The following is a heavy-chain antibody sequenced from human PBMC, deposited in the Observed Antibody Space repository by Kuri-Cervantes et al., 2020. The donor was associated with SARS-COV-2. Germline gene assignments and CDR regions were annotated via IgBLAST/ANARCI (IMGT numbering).Heavy chain of an antibody. CDR1: GYTFTAYD. CDR3: ATSLKSLAYCSGGSCYHIDY. V-gene: IGHV1-2*02. D-gene: IGHD2-15*01. CDR2: INPSSGGA. Sequence: ASVKVSCKASGYTFTAYDMHWVRQAPGQGLEWMGWINPSSGGANYAQKFQGRVTMTRDTSISTVYMDLSRLRSDDTALYYCATSLKSLAYCSGGSCYHIDYWGQGTLVTVSS. J-gene: IGHJ4*02.